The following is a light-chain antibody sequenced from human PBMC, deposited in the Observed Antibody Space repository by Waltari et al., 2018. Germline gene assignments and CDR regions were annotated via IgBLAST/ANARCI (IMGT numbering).Light chain of an antibody. CDR3: QSYDTSLSVV. Sequence: QSVLTQPPSVYGAPGPRVTTSCTGSGSNIGAGSDTTWYQQLPGKAPRLLTYGVNTRPLGVPDRLFGSQSGTSASLAITGLQAEDEGDYYGQSYDTSLSVVFGGGTKLTVL. CDR1: GSNIGAGSD. J-gene: IGLJ2*01. V-gene: IGLV1-40*01. CDR2: GVN.